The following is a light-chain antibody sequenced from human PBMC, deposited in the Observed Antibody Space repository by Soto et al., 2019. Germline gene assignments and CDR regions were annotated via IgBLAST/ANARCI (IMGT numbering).Light chain of an antibody. CDR2: GAS. Sequence: EIVMTQSPATLSVSPGERATLSCRASQSVSSKLAWYQLKPCQAPRLLIYGASTRATGIPARFSGSGSGTEFTLTISGLQSEYFSVYYCQQYNNAKTFGQGTKVEIK. J-gene: IGKJ1*01. CDR1: QSVSSK. V-gene: IGKV3-15*01. CDR3: QQYNNAKT.